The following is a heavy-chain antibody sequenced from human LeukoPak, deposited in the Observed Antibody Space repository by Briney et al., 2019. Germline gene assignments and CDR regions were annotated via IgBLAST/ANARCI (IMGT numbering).Heavy chain of an antibody. CDR1: GFTFSSYG. Sequence: GGSLRLSCAASGFTFSSYGMHWVRQAPGKGLEWVAVIWYDGSNKYYADSVKGRFTISRDNSKNTLYLQMNSLGAEDTAVYYCANGGLWLPTRSDWGQGTLVTVST. J-gene: IGHJ4*02. CDR2: IWYDGSNK. V-gene: IGHV3-33*06. D-gene: IGHD5-18*01. CDR3: ANGGLWLPTRSD.